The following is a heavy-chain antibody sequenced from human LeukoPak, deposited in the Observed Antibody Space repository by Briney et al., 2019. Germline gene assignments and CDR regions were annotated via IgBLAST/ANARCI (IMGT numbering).Heavy chain of an antibody. Sequence: GGSLRLSCAASGFIFSNYAMSWVRQAPGKGLEWVSAISGSGGSTYYADSVKGRFTISRDNSKNTLYLQMNSLRDEDTAIYYCAKGLSTDGYNWHYWGQGTLVTVSS. CDR3: AKGLSTDGYNWHY. J-gene: IGHJ4*02. CDR1: GFIFSNYA. V-gene: IGHV3-23*01. D-gene: IGHD5-24*01. CDR2: ISGSGGST.